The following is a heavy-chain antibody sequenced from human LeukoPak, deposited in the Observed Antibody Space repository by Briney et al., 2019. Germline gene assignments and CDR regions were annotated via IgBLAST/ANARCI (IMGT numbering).Heavy chain of an antibody. Sequence: SETLSLTCTVSGGSISSYYWSWIRQPPGKGLEWIGYICTSGSTNYNPSLKSRVTISVDTSKNQFSLKLSSVTAADTAVYYCARHPNLGYYYYMDVWGKGTTVTVSS. D-gene: IGHD2-8*01. CDR3: ARHPNLGYYYYMDV. CDR1: GGSISSYY. V-gene: IGHV4-4*09. J-gene: IGHJ6*03. CDR2: ICTSGST.